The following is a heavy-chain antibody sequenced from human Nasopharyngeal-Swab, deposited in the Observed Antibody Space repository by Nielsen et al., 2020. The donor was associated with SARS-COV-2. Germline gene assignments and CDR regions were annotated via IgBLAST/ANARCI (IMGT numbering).Heavy chain of an antibody. Sequence: SVQVSCKASAGTFSSYDISWVRHAPGHGLEWMGGIITIFGTANYAQKFQGRVTITTDESTSTAYMELRSLCAEDTAVYYCARDSEGSCYDSIAVAAYFDYWGQGTLVTVSS. CDR2: IITIFGTA. V-gene: IGHV1-69*05. J-gene: IGHJ4*02. D-gene: IGHD6-19*01. CDR1: AGTFSSYD. CDR3: ARDSEGSCYDSIAVAAYFDY.